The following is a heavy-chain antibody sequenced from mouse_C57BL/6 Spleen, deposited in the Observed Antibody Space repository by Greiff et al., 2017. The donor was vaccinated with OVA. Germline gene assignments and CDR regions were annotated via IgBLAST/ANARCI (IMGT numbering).Heavy chain of an antibody. D-gene: IGHD1-1*01. CDR2: IWRGGST. CDR3: AKHVRYYGSSYDAMDY. CDR1: GFSLTSYG. Sequence: QVQLKESGPGLVQPSQSLSITCTVSGFSLTSYGVHWVRQSPGKGLEWLGVIWRGGSTDYNAAFMSRLSITKDNSKSQVFFKMNSLQADDTAIYYCAKHVRYYGSSYDAMDYWGQGTSVTVSS. V-gene: IGHV2-5*01. J-gene: IGHJ4*01.